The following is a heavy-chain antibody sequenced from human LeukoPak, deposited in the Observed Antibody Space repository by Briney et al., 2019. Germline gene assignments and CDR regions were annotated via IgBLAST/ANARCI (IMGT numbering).Heavy chain of an antibody. CDR2: ISFDENNK. CDR3: AKHPGGFTGIVNYYYMDV. Sequence: GGSLRLSCAASGFTFSTYGMHWVRQAPGKGLEWVAIISFDENNKYYADSVKGRFTISRDNSKNTLYLQMNSLRLEDTAVYYCAKHPGGFTGIVNYYYMDVWGEGTTVTVSS. CDR1: GFTFSTYG. V-gene: IGHV3-30*18. D-gene: IGHD3-16*02. J-gene: IGHJ6*03.